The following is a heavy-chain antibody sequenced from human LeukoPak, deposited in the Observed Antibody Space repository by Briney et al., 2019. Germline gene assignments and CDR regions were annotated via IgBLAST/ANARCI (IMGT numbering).Heavy chain of an antibody. CDR2: ISSISSYT. CDR1: GFTFSDYY. CDR3: ASAYSGYDFGGASSAGDFDY. D-gene: IGHD5-12*01. J-gene: IGHJ4*02. V-gene: IGHV3-11*03. Sequence: GGSLRLSCAASGFTFSDYYMSGIGQAPGRGLEWVSYISSISSYTNYADSVKGRFTISRDNAKKSMYLKMNSLRAEDTAVYYCASAYSGYDFGGASSAGDFDYWGQGTLVTVSS.